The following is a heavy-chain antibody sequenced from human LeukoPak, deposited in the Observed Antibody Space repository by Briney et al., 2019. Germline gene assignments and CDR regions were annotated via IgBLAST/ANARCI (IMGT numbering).Heavy chain of an antibody. V-gene: IGHV4-30-4*01. D-gene: IGHD5-12*01. CDR2: IYYSGST. Sequence: SETLSLTCTVPGGSIRNGNYYWSWIRQPPGKGLEWIGNIYYSGSTDYNPSLKSRVTISVDTSKNQFSLNLSSVTAADTAVYYCARDRNSGYEFDYWGLGTLVTVSS. CDR1: GGSIRNGNYY. J-gene: IGHJ4*02. CDR3: ARDRNSGYEFDY.